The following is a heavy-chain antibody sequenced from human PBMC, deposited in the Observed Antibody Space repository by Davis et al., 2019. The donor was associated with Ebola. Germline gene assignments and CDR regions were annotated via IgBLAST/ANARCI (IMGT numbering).Heavy chain of an antibody. V-gene: IGHV1-69*13. J-gene: IGHJ6*03. CDR2: IIPIFGTA. CDR1: GGTFSSYA. D-gene: IGHD1/OR15-1a*01. Sequence: SVKVSCKASGGTFSSYAISWVRQAPGQGLEWMGGIIPIFGTANYAQKFQGRVTITADESTSTAYMELSSLRSEDTAVYYCAWNNRPGYYYYYMDVWGKGTTVTVSS. CDR3: AWNNRPGYYYYYMDV.